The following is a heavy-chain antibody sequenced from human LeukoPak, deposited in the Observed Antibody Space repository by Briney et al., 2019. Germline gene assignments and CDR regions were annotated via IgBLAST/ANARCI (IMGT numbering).Heavy chain of an antibody. Sequence: PGGSLRLSCAASGFIFSSYAMSWVRQAPGKGLEWVSDISGSGGGTYYADSVEGRFTISRDNSKNTLYLQMNSLRAEDTAVYYCARDGAGPEQSFDYWGQGTLVTVSS. D-gene: IGHD1/OR15-1a*01. CDR3: ARDGAGPEQSFDY. CDR1: GFIFSSYA. CDR2: ISGSGGGT. V-gene: IGHV3-23*01. J-gene: IGHJ4*02.